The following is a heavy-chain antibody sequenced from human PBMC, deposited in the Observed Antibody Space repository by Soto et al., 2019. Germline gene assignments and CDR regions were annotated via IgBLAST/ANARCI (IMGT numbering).Heavy chain of an antibody. J-gene: IGHJ6*02. CDR1: GGSISSYY. V-gene: IGHV4-59*01. Sequence: SETLSLTCTVSGGSISSYYWSWIRQPPGKGLEWIGYIYYSGSTNYNPSLKSRVTISVDTSKNQFSLKLSSVTAADTAVYYCARDQTYYYGSGGPTRYYYYGMDVWGQGTTVTVSS. CDR3: ARDQTYYYGSGGPTRYYYYGMDV. CDR2: IYYSGST. D-gene: IGHD3-10*01.